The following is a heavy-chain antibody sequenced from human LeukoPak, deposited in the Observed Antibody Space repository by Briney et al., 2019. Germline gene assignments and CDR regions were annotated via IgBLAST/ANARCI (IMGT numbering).Heavy chain of an antibody. Sequence: LVKVSCKASGGTFSSYAISWVRQAPGQGLEWMGGIIPIFGTANYAQKFQGRVTITADESTSTAYMELSSLRSEDTAVYYCARDNGMGYYGGSGYFDYWGQGTLVTVSS. CDR1: GGTFSSYA. CDR3: ARDNGMGYYGGSGYFDY. J-gene: IGHJ4*02. V-gene: IGHV1-69*13. CDR2: IIPIFGTA. D-gene: IGHD1-26*01.